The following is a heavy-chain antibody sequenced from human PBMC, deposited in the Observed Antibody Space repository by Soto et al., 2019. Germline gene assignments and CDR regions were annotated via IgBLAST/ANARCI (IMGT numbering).Heavy chain of an antibody. CDR2: ISGSGGST. D-gene: IGHD3-22*01. CDR3: AKDIGVATNTEVYYYDSSGSPDY. V-gene: IGHV3-23*01. J-gene: IGHJ4*02. Sequence: GGSLRLSCAASVFTFSSYAMSWVRQAPGKGLEWVSAISGSGGSTYYADSVKGRFTISRDNSKNTLYLQMNSLRAEDTAVYYCAKDIGVATNTEVYYYDSSGSPDYWGQGTLVTVSS. CDR1: VFTFSSYA.